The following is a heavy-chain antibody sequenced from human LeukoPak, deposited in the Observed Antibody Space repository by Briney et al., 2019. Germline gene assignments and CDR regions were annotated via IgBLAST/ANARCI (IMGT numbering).Heavy chain of an antibody. V-gene: IGHV1-2*06. CDR2: INPNSGGA. Sequence: ASVKVSCKASGYTFTGYYMHWVRQAPGQGLEWMGRINPNSGGANYAQKFQGRVTMTRDTSISAAYMELSRLRSDGTAVYYCARDFTSSDYWGQGTLVTVSS. CDR1: GYTFTGYY. J-gene: IGHJ4*02. CDR3: ARDFTSSDY. D-gene: IGHD2-2*01.